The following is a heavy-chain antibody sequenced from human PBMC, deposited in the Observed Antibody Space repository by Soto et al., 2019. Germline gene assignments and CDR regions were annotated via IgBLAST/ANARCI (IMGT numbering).Heavy chain of an antibody. CDR3: ARAVHSGIFFDY. D-gene: IGHD2-15*01. J-gene: IGHJ4*02. Sequence: QVQLVESGGGVVQPGRSLRLSCAASGFTFSSYAMHWVRRAPGKGLEWVAVISYDGSNKYYADSVKGRFTISRDNSKNTLYLQMNSLRAEDTAVYYCARAVHSGIFFDYWGQGTLVTVSS. V-gene: IGHV3-30-3*01. CDR1: GFTFSSYA. CDR2: ISYDGSNK.